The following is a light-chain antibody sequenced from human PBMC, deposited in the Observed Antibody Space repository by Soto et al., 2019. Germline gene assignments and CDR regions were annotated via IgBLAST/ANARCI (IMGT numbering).Light chain of an antibody. J-gene: IGLJ1*01. CDR3: SSCRSSSTLLYV. CDR1: SSDVGYYNY. Sequence: QSALTQPASVSGSPGQSITISCTGTSSDVGYYNYVSWYRQHPGKAPRLMIYEVNNRPSGVSNRFSGSKSGNTASLTISGLQAEDEADYDCSSCRSSSTLLYVFGTGTKVTVL. V-gene: IGLV2-14*01. CDR2: EVN.